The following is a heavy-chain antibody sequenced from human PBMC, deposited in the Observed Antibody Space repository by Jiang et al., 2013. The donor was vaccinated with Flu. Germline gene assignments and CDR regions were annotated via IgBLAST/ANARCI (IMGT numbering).Heavy chain of an antibody. CDR1: GGSISSYY. V-gene: IGHV4-4*07. D-gene: IGHD5-12*01. J-gene: IGHJ4*02. Sequence: GPGLVKPSETLSLTCTVSGGSISSYYWSWIRQPAGKGLEWIGRIYTSGSTNYNPSLKSRVTMSVDTSKNQFSLKLSSVTAADTAVYYCARSGIVATTLASWGLYYFDYWGQGTLVTVSS. CDR3: ARSGIVATTLASWGLYYFDY. CDR2: IYTSGST.